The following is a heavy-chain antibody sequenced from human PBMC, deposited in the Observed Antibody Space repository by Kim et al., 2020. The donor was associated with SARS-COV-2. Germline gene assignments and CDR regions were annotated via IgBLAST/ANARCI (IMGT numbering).Heavy chain of an antibody. CDR3: ARRLDTMIADAFDI. D-gene: IGHD3-22*01. Sequence: NPALKSRVTISLDTSKIQFSLKLSSVTAADTAVYYCARRLDTMIADAFDIWGQGTMVTVSS. J-gene: IGHJ3*02. V-gene: IGHV4-39*01.